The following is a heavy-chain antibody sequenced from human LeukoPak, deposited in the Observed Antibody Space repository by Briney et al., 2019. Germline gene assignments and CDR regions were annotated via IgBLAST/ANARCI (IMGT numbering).Heavy chain of an antibody. Sequence: KPSETLSLTCTVSGGSISSSSYYWGWIRQPPGKGLEWIGSIYYSGSTYYNPSLKSRVTISVDTSKNQFSLKLSSVTAADTAVYYCARGNITIFGVVTNWGQGTLVTVSS. J-gene: IGHJ4*02. D-gene: IGHD3-3*01. CDR2: IYYSGST. CDR3: ARGNITIFGVVTN. V-gene: IGHV4-39*01. CDR1: GGSISSSSYY.